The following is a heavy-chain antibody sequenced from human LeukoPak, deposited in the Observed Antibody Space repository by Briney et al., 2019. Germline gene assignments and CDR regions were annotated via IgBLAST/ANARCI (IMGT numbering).Heavy chain of an antibody. J-gene: IGHJ3*02. CDR1: GFTFSAYS. CDR3: ARGRDGSGTNAFDI. CDR2: ISSSRNVV. Sequence: GGSLRLSCGDSGFTFSAYSMSWVRQAPGKGLEWVSYISSSRNVVYYADSVKGRFTISRDNAKNSLYLQMSGLRDEDTAVYYCARGRDGSGTNAFDIRGQGTMVTVSS. V-gene: IGHV3-48*02. D-gene: IGHD3-10*01.